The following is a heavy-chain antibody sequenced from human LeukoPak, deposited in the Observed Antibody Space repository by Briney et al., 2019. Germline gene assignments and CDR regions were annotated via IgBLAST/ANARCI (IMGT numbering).Heavy chain of an antibody. CDR3: ARDSGYSYGIHYYYYMDV. CDR2: INWNGGST. V-gene: IGHV3-20*04. J-gene: IGHJ6*03. D-gene: IGHD5-18*01. CDR1: GFTFDDYG. Sequence: GGSLRLSCAASGFTFDDYGMSRVRQAPGKGVECVSGINWNGGSTAYAVSVKGRFTISRDNAKNPLYLQMNSLRAEDTALYYCARDSGYSYGIHYYYYMDVWGKGTTVTVSS.